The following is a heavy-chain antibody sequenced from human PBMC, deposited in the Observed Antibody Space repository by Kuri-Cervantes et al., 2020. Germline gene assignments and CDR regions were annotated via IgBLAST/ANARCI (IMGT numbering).Heavy chain of an antibody. CDR1: GFTFNNNW. D-gene: IGHD6-19*01. CDR3: ARGYSSGSPY. Sequence: GESLKISCAASGFTFNNNWMHWVRQAPGKGLEWLSRINGDGSNKHYADSVKGRFTVSRDNAKNTLYLQMNSLRAEDTAIYYCARGYSSGSPYWGQGTLVTVSS. V-gene: IGHV3-74*01. CDR2: INGDGSNK. J-gene: IGHJ4*02.